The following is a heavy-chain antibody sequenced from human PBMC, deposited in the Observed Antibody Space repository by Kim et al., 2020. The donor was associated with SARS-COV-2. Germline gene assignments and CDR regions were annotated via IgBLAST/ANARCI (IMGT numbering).Heavy chain of an antibody. CDR3: AKDRSSSPTSAANY. D-gene: IGHD6-13*01. CDR2: ISGSGDST. J-gene: IGHJ4*02. Sequence: GGSLRLSCAASGFTFSSSAMSWVRQAPGKGLEWVSSISGSGDSTYYADSVKDRFTISRDSSKNKLYLQMNSLRAEDTAVYYCAKDRSSSPTSAANYWGQGTLVTVSS. V-gene: IGHV3-23*01. CDR1: GFTFSSSA.